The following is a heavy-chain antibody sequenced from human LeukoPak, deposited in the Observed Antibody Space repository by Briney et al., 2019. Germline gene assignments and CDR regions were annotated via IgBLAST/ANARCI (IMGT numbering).Heavy chain of an antibody. CDR3: ARWVVNYYDSSGYQVYYGMDV. CDR1: AFTLRNYA. CDR2: ISSSGSTI. V-gene: IGHV3-48*03. J-gene: IGHJ6*02. Sequence: GGSLRLSCEASAFTLRNYAMNWVRQAPGKGLEWVSYISSSGSTIYYADSVKGRFTISRDNAKNSLYLQMNSLRAEDTAVYYCARWVVNYYDSSGYQVYYGMDVWGQGTTVTVSS. D-gene: IGHD3-22*01.